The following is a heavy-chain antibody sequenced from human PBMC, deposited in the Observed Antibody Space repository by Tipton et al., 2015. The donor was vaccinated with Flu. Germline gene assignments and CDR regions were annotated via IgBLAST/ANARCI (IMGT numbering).Heavy chain of an antibody. CDR3: ARGRASCYAFDY. J-gene: IGHJ4*02. CDR2: IYYSGST. CDR1: GGSISSGGYY. V-gene: IGHV4-31*03. D-gene: IGHD2-2*01. Sequence: LRLSCTVSGGSISSGGYYWSWIRQHPGKGLEWIGYIYYSGSTYYNPSLKSRVTISVDTSKNQFSLKLSSVTAADTAVYYCARGRASCYAFDYWGQGTLVTVSS.